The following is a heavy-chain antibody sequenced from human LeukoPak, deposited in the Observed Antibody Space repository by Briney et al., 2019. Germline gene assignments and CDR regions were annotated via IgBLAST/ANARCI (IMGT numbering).Heavy chain of an antibody. CDR3: ARATYCSSTSCYVSYFDY. J-gene: IGHJ4*02. CDR2: IIPIFGTA. D-gene: IGHD2-2*01. CDR1: GGTFSSYA. Sequence: SVKVSCKASGGTFSSYAISWVRQAPGQGLEWMGGIIPIFGTANYAQKFQGRVTITADESTSTAYMELSSLRSEDTAVYYCARATYCSSTSCYVSYFDYWGQGTLVTVSS. V-gene: IGHV1-69*13.